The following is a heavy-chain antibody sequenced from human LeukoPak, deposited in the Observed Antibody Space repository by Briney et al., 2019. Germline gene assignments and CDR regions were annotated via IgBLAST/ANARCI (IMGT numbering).Heavy chain of an antibody. CDR2: ISGNGGRT. CDR1: GFTFSSYA. Sequence: ECGGSLRLSCAASGFTFSSYAMSWVRQAPGKGLEWVSTISGNGGRTYYADSVKGRFTISRDNSKNTLYLQMNSLRAEDTAVYYCAREKYSTGWFDYWGQGTLVTVSS. J-gene: IGHJ4*02. D-gene: IGHD6-19*01. CDR3: AREKYSTGWFDY. V-gene: IGHV3-23*01.